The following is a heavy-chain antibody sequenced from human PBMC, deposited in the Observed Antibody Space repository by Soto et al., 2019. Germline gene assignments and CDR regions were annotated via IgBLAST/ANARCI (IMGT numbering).Heavy chain of an antibody. Sequence: GGSLRLSCAASGFTFSSYVMSWVRQAPGKGLEWVSAISGSGGSTYYADSVKGRFTISRDNSKNTLYLQMNSLRAEDTAVYYCANTDYYDSSGYSPPDYYYYGMDVWGQGTTVTVSS. D-gene: IGHD3-22*01. CDR1: GFTFSSYV. J-gene: IGHJ6*02. V-gene: IGHV3-23*01. CDR2: ISGSGGST. CDR3: ANTDYYDSSGYSPPDYYYYGMDV.